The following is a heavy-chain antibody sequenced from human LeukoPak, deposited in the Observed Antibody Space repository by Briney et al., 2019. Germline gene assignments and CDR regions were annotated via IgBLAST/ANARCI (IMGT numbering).Heavy chain of an antibody. D-gene: IGHD4-23*01. V-gene: IGHV4-30-2*01. CDR3: ATTTVVTPNWFDP. CDR2: IYHSGST. Sequence: SETLSLTCTVSGGSIGSGGYYWSWIRQPPGKGLEWIGYIYHSGSTYYNPSLKSRVTISVDRSKNQFSLKLSSVTAADTAVYYCATTTVVTPNWFDPWGQGTLVTVSS. CDR1: GGSIGSGGYY. J-gene: IGHJ5*02.